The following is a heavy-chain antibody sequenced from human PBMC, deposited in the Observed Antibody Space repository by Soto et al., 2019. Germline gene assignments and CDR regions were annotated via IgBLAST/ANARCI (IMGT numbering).Heavy chain of an antibody. CDR2: ISGSGGST. CDR3: AKDLSEYYDSSGYYYRGYFDY. Sequence: VQLVQSGAEVKKPGSSVKVSCKASGGTFSSYAISWVRQAPGQGLEWVSAISGSGGSTYYADSVKGRFTISRDNSKNTLYLQMNSLRAEDTAVYYCAKDLSEYYDSSGYYYRGYFDYWGQGTLVTVSS. V-gene: IGHV3-23*04. CDR1: GGTFSSYA. D-gene: IGHD3-22*01. J-gene: IGHJ4*02.